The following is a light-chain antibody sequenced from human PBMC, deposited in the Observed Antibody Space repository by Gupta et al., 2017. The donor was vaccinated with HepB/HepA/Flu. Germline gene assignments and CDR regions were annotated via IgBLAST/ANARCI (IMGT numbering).Light chain of an antibody. J-gene: IGLJ2*01. CDR3: QAWDSSTVV. CDR1: KLGDKY. Sequence: SYELTQPPSVSVSPGQTASITCSGDKLGDKYACWYQQKPGQSPVLVIYQDSKRPSGIPERFSGSNSGNTATLXIXGTQAMXEPDYYCQAWDSSTVVFGGGTKLTVL. CDR2: QDS. V-gene: IGLV3-1*01.